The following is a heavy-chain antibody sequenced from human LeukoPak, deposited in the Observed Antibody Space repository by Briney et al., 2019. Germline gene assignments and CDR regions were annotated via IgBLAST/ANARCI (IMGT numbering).Heavy chain of an antibody. J-gene: IGHJ4*02. CDR3: ARGRGSSSWRRRYYFDY. CDR1: GGSFSGYY. Sequence: PSETLSLTCAVYGGSFSGYYWSWIRQPPGKGLEWIGEINHSGSTNYNPSLKSRVTISVDTSKNQFSLKLSSVTAADTAVYYCARGRGSSSWRRRYYFDYWGQGILVTVSS. V-gene: IGHV4-34*01. CDR2: INHSGST. D-gene: IGHD6-13*01.